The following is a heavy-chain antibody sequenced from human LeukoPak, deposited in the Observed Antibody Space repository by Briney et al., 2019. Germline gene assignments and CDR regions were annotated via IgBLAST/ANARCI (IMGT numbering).Heavy chain of an antibody. V-gene: IGHV4-39*01. Sequence: SETLSLTCTVSGGSISSSSYYWGWIRQPPGKGPEWIGSIYYSGSTYYNPSLKSRVTISVDTSKNQFSLKLSSVTAADTAVYYCARNNNFYYYGSEHQYYFDYWGQGTLVTVSS. D-gene: IGHD3-10*01. J-gene: IGHJ4*02. CDR1: GGSISSSSYY. CDR3: ARNNNFYYYGSEHQYYFDY. CDR2: IYYSGST.